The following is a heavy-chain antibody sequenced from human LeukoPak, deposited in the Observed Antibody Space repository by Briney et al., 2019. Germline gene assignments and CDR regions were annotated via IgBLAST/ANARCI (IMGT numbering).Heavy chain of an antibody. J-gene: IGHJ4*02. CDR2: NSAYNGNT. Sequence: ASVKVSCKASGYTFTSYGISWVRQAPGQGLEWMGWNSAYNGNTNYAQKLQGRVTMTTDTSTSTAYMELRSLRSDDTAVYYCARESKYDGATSSLGFDYWGQGTLVTVSS. CDR3: ARESKYDGATSSLGFDY. CDR1: GYTFTSYG. V-gene: IGHV1-18*01. D-gene: IGHD1-26*01.